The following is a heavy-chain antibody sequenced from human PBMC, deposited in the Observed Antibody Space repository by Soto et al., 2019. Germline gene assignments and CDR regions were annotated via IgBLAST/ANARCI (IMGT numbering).Heavy chain of an antibody. D-gene: IGHD2-15*01. CDR2: VNPRHGGP. V-gene: IGHV1-46*01. CDR3: AFAALTPY. CDR1: GYTFTSYF. Sequence: QVQLVQSGADVKKPGASVKVSCTASGYTFTSYFMHWVRQAPGQGLEWMGKVNPRHGGPTYAQRFHGRLTMTRDTSTSTVYMALSSLRSEDTAVYYCAFAALTPYGGQGTLVTVSS. J-gene: IGHJ4*02.